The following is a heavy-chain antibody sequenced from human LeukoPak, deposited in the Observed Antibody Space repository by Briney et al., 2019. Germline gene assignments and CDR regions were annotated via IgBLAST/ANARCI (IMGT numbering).Heavy chain of an antibody. J-gene: IGHJ4*02. V-gene: IGHV3-48*04. CDR1: GFLFSRHS. Sequence: GGSLRLSCAVSGFLFSRHSMNWVRQAPGKGLEWISYINSTSTTKYYADSVKGRFTVSRDNAKNSLYLQMDSLSVEDTAVYFCVRGSGAPHYPDFWGQGTLVSVSS. CDR2: INSTSTTK. D-gene: IGHD1-26*01. CDR3: VRGSGAPHYPDF.